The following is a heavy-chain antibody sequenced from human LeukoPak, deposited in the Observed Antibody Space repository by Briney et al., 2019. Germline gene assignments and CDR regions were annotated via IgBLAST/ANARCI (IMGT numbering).Heavy chain of an antibody. J-gene: IGHJ4*02. Sequence: ASVKVSCKASGYTFTSYGISWVRQAPGQGLEWMGWISAYNGNTNYAQKLQGRVTMTTDTSTSTAYMELRSLRSDDTAVYYCARGPPRLYCTNGVCYTWGYFDYWGQGTLVTVSS. CDR2: ISAYNGNT. V-gene: IGHV1-18*01. CDR1: GYTFTSYG. D-gene: IGHD2-8*01. CDR3: ARGPPRLYCTNGVCYTWGYFDY.